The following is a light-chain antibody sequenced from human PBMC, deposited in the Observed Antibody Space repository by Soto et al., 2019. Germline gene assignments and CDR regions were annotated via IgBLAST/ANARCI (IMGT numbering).Light chain of an antibody. V-gene: IGLV2-11*01. CDR1: SSDVGGYNY. J-gene: IGLJ1*01. Sequence: QSALTQPRSVSGSPGQSVTISCTGTSSDVGGYNYVSWYQQHPGRAPQFMVYDVTKRPSGVPDRFSGSKSGNTASLTISGLQVEDEADYYCCSYAGSYFVFGTGTKLTVL. CDR2: DVT. CDR3: CSYAGSYFV.